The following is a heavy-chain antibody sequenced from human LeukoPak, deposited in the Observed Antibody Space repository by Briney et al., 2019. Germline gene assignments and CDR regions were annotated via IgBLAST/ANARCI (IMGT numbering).Heavy chain of an antibody. CDR2: IYYSGST. V-gene: IGHV4-59*01. CDR3: ARGDYSYYYGMDV. Sequence: PSETLSLTCTVSGGSISSYYWSWIRQPPGKGLEWIGYIYYSGSTNYNPFLKSRVTISVDTSKNQFSLKLSSVTAADTAVYYCARGDYSYYYGMDVWGQGTTVTVSS. CDR1: GGSISSYY. D-gene: IGHD2-21*01. J-gene: IGHJ6*02.